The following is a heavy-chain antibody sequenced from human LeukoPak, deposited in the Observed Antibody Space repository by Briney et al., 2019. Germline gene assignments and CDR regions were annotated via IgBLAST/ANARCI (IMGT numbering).Heavy chain of an antibody. V-gene: IGHV3-23*01. CDR2: ISVSGNT. D-gene: IGHD2-15*01. CDR3: AIAPVTTCSGAYCYPFDY. Sequence: GGSLRLSCAASGFTLSSYAMSWVRQGPGKGLEWVSAISVSGNTYHADSVKGRFTISRDSSKNTLYLQMNSLRAEDAAVYYCAIAPVTTCSGAYCYPFDYWGQGTLVTVSS. J-gene: IGHJ4*02. CDR1: GFTLSSYA.